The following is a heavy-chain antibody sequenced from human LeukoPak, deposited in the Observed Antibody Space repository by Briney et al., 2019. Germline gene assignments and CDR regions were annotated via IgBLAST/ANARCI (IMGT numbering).Heavy chain of an antibody. V-gene: IGHV3-23*01. D-gene: IGHD3-22*01. CDR3: AKGILDSSGYYNDY. J-gene: IGHJ4*02. CDR1: GFTLSSYA. Sequence: QAGGSLRLSCAASGFTLSSYAMSWVRQAPGKGLEWVSAIRGGGGSTYHADSVKGRFTISRDNSKNTLYVQMHSLRAEDTAVYYCAKGILDSSGYYNDYWGQGTLVTVSS. CDR2: IRGGGGST.